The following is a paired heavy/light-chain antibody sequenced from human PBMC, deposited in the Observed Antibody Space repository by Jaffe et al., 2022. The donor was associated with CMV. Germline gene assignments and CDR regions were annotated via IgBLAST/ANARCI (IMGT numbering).Light chain of an antibody. CDR2: AAS. J-gene: IGKJ5*01. CDR3: QQLNSYPPT. Sequence: IQLTQSPSSLSASVGDRVTITCRASQGISSYLAWYQQKPGKAPKLLIYAASTLQSGVPSRFSGSGSGTDFTLTISSLQPEDFATYYCQQLNSYPPTFGQGTRLEIK. CDR1: QGISSY. V-gene: IGKV1-9*01.
Heavy chain of an antibody. CDR3: AHSSVYYGSGSPYYFDY. J-gene: IGHJ4*02. V-gene: IGHV2-5*01. CDR1: GFSLSTSGVG. Sequence: QITLKESGPTLVKPTQTLTLTCTFSGFSLSTSGVGVGWIRQPPGKALEWLALIYWNDDKRYSPSLKSRLTITKDTSKNQVVLTMTNMDPVDTATYYCAHSSVYYGSGSPYYFDYWGQGTLVTVSS. D-gene: IGHD3-10*01. CDR2: IYWNDDK.